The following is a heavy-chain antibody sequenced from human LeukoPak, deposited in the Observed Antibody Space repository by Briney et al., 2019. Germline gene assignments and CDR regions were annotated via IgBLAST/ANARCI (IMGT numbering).Heavy chain of an antibody. CDR3: ARGPGRITMVRGVSDY. J-gene: IGHJ4*02. Sequence: GGSLRLSCAASGFTFSSYSMNWVRQAPGKGLEWVSYISSSSSTIYYADSVKGRFTISRDNAKNSLYLQMNSLRDEDTAVYYCARGPGRITMVRGVSDYWGQGTLVTVSS. V-gene: IGHV3-48*02. D-gene: IGHD3-10*01. CDR1: GFTFSSYS. CDR2: ISSSSSTI.